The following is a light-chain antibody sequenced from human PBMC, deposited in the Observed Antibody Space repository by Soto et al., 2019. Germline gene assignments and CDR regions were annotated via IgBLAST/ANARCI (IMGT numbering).Light chain of an antibody. J-gene: IGKJ1*01. V-gene: IGKV3-20*01. CDR3: HQYGSSAGT. Sequence: PVEIAPLSFIPSQSIITNYLAWYRQKPGQSPRLLIYAASSRATGIPERFSGSGSGTDSTLTISRLEPEDFAVYYCHQYGSSAGTFGRGTKVDIK. CDR2: AAS. CDR1: QSIITNY.